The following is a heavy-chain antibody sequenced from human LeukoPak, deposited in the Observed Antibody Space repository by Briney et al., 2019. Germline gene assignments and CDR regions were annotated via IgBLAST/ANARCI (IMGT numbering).Heavy chain of an antibody. J-gene: IGHJ1*01. Sequence: GGSLRLSCAASGFTFSSYAMHWVRQAPGKGLEWVAVISYDGSNKYYADSVKGRFTISRDNSKNTLYLQMNSLRAEDTAVYYCARGGESYYDILTGIWDFQHWGQGTLVTVSS. CDR1: GFTFSSYA. CDR2: ISYDGSNK. D-gene: IGHD3-9*01. V-gene: IGHV3-30-3*01. CDR3: ARGGESYYDILTGIWDFQH.